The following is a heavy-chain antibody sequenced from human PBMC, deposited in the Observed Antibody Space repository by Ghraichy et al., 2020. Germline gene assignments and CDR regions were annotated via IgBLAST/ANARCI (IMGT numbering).Heavy chain of an antibody. D-gene: IGHD6-19*01. CDR1: GFTFSAYA. V-gene: IGHV3-64D*06. CDR3: VRVAVAGTFDY. CDR2: ITNSGGTT. J-gene: IGHJ4*02. Sequence: GGSLRLSCSASGFTFSAYAMVWVRQAPGKGLEYVSTITNSGGTTYYADSVKGRFTISRDNSKNTLYLQMSSLRVEDTAVYYCVRVAVAGTFDYWGQGTLVTVSS.